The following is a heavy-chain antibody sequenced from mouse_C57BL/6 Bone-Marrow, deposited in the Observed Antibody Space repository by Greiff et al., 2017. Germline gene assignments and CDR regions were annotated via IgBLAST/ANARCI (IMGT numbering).Heavy chain of an antibody. J-gene: IGHJ1*03. Sequence: VHVKQSGPELVKPGDSVKISCKASGYSFTGYFMNWVMQSHGKSLEWIGRINPYNGDTFYNQKFKGKATLTVDKSSSTAHMELRSLTSEDSAVYYCARRGVDWYFDVWGTGTTVTVSS. CDR3: ARRGVDWYFDV. CDR1: GYSFTGYF. V-gene: IGHV1-20*01. CDR2: INPYNGDT.